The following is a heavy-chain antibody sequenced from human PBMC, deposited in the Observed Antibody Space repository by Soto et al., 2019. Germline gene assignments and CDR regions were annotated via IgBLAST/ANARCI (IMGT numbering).Heavy chain of an antibody. CDR3: ARAEFGTMIVVVVFDY. D-gene: IGHD3-22*01. J-gene: IGHJ4*02. CDR2: ISAYNGNT. V-gene: IGHV1-18*01. CDR1: GYTFTSYG. Sequence: GASVKVSCKASGYTFTSYGISWVRQAPGQGLEWMGWISAYNGNTNYAQKLQGRVTMTTDTSTSTAYMELRSLRSDDTAVYYCARAEFGTMIVVVVFDYWGQGTLVTVSS.